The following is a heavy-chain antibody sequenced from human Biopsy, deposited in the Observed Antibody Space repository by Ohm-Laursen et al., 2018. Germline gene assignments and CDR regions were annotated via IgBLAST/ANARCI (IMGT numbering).Heavy chain of an antibody. Sequence: SDTLSLTCPVSGGSISSYYWSWIRQPPGKGLEWIGFLYYNGFTNSNPSLKSRVTISVDPFRNQFSLKLSAVTAADTAVYYCARGSNDFGGLYFPRWGQGTLLTVSS. CDR3: ARGSNDFGGLYFPR. D-gene: IGHD4-23*01. CDR1: GGSISSYY. V-gene: IGHV4-59*08. CDR2: LYYNGFT. J-gene: IGHJ4*02.